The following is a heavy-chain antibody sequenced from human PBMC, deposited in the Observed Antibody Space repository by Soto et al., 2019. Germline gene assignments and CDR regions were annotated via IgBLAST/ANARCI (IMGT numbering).Heavy chain of an antibody. Sequence: QVQLVQSGAEVKEPGSSLRVSCKASGGSFNNFIMNWVRQTPGQGLEWMGGIVPMLGTPTYAEKFKGRVRISAAGSTSTTYMEVTSLRSEDTATYYCARTGTYSSSPNHYSGMDVWGQGTTVTVSS. CDR3: ARTGTYSSSPNHYSGMDV. CDR1: GGSFNNFI. V-gene: IGHV1-69*01. D-gene: IGHD1-26*01. J-gene: IGHJ6*02. CDR2: IVPMLGTP.